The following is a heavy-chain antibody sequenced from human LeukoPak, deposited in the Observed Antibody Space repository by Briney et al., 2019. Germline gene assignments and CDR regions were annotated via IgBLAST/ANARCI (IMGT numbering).Heavy chain of an antibody. CDR3: ANAEDIVVVVAATSFDY. CDR1: GFTFSSYA. V-gene: IGHV3-23*01. J-gene: IGHJ4*02. Sequence: GGSLRLSCAASGFTFSSYAMSWVRQAPGKGLEWVSAISGSGGSTYYADSVKGRFTISRDNSKHTLYLQMNSLRAEDTAVYYCANAEDIVVVVAATSFDYWGQGTLVTVSS. CDR2: ISGSGGST. D-gene: IGHD2-15*01.